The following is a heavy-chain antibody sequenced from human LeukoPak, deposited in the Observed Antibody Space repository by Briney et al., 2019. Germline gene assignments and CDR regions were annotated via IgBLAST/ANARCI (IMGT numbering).Heavy chain of an antibody. CDR2: INNDGSSV. J-gene: IGHJ4*02. V-gene: IGHV3-74*01. CDR3: VTNPIGGTNY. Sequence: GGSLRLSCAASGFMFSYDWMHWARHTSRKGLMWVSRINNDGSSVSYEDSVKGRFSISRDNAKNTLYLQMNSLRDEDTGVYYCVTNPIGGTNYWGQGTLVTVSS. CDR1: GFMFSYDW. D-gene: IGHD1-7*01.